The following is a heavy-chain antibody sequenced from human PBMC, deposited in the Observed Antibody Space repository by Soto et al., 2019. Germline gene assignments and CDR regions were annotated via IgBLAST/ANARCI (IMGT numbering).Heavy chain of an antibody. Sequence: SVKVSCKASGGTFSSYAISWVRQAPGQGLEWMGGIIPIFGTANYAQKFQGRVTITADESTSTAYMELSSLRSEDTAVYYCARDPLERITIFGVVIPYRYYGMDVWG. CDR2: IIPIFGTA. CDR3: ARDPLERITIFGVVIPYRYYGMDV. J-gene: IGHJ6*02. D-gene: IGHD3-3*01. CDR1: GGTFSSYA. V-gene: IGHV1-69*13.